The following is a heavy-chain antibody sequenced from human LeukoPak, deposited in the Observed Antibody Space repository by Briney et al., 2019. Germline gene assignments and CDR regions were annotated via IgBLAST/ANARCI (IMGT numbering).Heavy chain of an antibody. CDR1: GGSFSGYY. CDR3: ARRTIAVAGTDFDY. Sequence: SETLPLTCAVYGGSFSGYYWSWIRQPPGKGLEWIGEINHSGSTNYNPSLKSRVTISVDTSKNQFSLKLSSVTAADTAVYYCARRTIAVAGTDFDYWGQGTLVTVSS. J-gene: IGHJ4*02. V-gene: IGHV4-34*01. D-gene: IGHD6-19*01. CDR2: INHSGST.